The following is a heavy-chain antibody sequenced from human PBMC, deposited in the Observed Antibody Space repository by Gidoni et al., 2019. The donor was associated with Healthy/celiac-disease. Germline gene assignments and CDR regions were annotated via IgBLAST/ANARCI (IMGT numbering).Heavy chain of an antibody. V-gene: IGHV3-30-3*01. D-gene: IGHD3-3*01. Sequence: QVQLVESGGGVVQPGRSLRLSCAASGFTFSSYAMHWVRQAPGKGLEWVAVISYDGSNKYYADSVKGRFTISRDNSKNTLYLQMNSLRAEDTAVYYCARCRFRITPFYGMDVWGQGTTVTVSS. CDR1: GFTFSSYA. CDR3: ARCRFRITPFYGMDV. CDR2: ISYDGSNK. J-gene: IGHJ6*02.